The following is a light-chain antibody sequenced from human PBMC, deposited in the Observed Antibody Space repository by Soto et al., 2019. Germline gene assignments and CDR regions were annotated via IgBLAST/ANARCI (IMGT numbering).Light chain of an antibody. CDR1: RSNIGAGYD. CDR3: QSYDSSLSGYV. V-gene: IGLV1-40*01. J-gene: IGLJ1*01. Sequence: QSVLTQPPSVSGAPGQRVTISCTGSRSNIGAGYDVHWYQQLPGTAPKLLIYGNSNRPSGVPDRFSGSKSVASASLAITGLQAEDEADYYCQSYDSSLSGYVFGSGTKVTVL. CDR2: GNS.